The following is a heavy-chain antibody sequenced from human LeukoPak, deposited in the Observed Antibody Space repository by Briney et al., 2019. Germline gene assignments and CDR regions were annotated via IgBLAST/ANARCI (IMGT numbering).Heavy chain of an antibody. D-gene: IGHD3-9*01. Sequence: SETLSLTCTVSGGSISSSTYYWGWIRQPPGKGLEWIGTINYSGNTYYNPSLKSRVTMSVDTSKNQLSLKLSSVTAADTAVYYCARGIKIFYCCVWGQGTMVTVSS. V-gene: IGHV4-39*01. CDR3: ARGIKIFYCCV. J-gene: IGHJ3*01. CDR1: GGSISSSTYY. CDR2: INYSGNT.